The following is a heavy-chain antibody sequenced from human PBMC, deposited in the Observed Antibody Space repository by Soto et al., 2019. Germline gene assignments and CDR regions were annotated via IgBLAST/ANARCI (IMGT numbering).Heavy chain of an antibody. CDR1: GGSISSYY. CDR3: ARQGFGPLHGLVDV. CDR2: VHHSWGS. Sequence: QVQLQESGPGLVKPSETLSLSCTVSGGSISSYYWSWFRQSPGKRMEWIGYVHHSWGSSYNPSLQIRVALSLATSKSQFSLKVTSVTATDTAVYYCARQGFGPLHGLVDVWGQGTTVTVSS. V-gene: IGHV4-59*08. J-gene: IGHJ6*02. D-gene: IGHD3-10*01.